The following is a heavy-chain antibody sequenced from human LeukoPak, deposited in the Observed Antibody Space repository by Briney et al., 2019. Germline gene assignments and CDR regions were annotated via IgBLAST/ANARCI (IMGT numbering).Heavy chain of an antibody. J-gene: IGHJ4*02. V-gene: IGHV3-30*18. Sequence: GGSLRLSCAASGFTFSSYEMNWVRQAPGQGLEWVAVISYDGSHKYYAESVKGRFTISRDNSKNTLYLQMNSLRAEDTAVYYCAKSKGLVVVGGTFDYWGLGTLVTVSS. CDR1: GFTFSSYE. CDR2: ISYDGSHK. CDR3: AKSKGLVVVGGTFDY. D-gene: IGHD2-15*01.